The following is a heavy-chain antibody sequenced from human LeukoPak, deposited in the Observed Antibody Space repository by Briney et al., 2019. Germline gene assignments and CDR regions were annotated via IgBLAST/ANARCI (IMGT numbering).Heavy chain of an antibody. CDR2: IYHSGST. Sequence: PSETLSLTCAVSGGSIGSGGYSWSWIRQPPGKGLEWIGYIYHSGSTYYNPSLKSRVTISVDRSKNQFSLKLSSVTAADTAVYYCAREGLRGGGNNRFDPWGQGTLVTVSS. V-gene: IGHV4-30-2*01. CDR1: GGSIGSGGYS. J-gene: IGHJ5*02. CDR3: AREGLRGGGNNRFDP. D-gene: IGHD3-10*01.